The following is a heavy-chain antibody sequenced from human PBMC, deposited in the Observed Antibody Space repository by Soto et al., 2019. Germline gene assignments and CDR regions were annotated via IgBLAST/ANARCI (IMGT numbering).Heavy chain of an antibody. D-gene: IGHD2-2*01. J-gene: IGHJ6*02. V-gene: IGHV1-69*01. CDR3: ARSQGSSTRLEIYYYYYSGMDV. CDR2: IIPIPGTA. CDR1: GGPFGSYA. Sequence: QVQLVQSGAEVKKPGSSVKVSCKASGGPFGSYAISWVRQAPGQGLEWMGGIIPIPGTANYAQKFQGRVTIAADESTSTAYMELSSLRSEDTAVYYCARSQGSSTRLEIYYYYYSGMDVWGQGTTVTVSS.